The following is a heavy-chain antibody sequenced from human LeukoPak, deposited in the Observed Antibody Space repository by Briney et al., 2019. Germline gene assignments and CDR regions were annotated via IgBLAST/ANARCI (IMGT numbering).Heavy chain of an antibody. Sequence: PSETLSLTCAVYGGSFSGYYWSWIRQSPGKGLEWIAEINHSGSTDYNPSLNSRLTISVDTSKKQFSLNLTSVTAADTAVYYCASVMYDSSGYYYGPFDCWGQGTLVTVAS. D-gene: IGHD3-22*01. J-gene: IGHJ4*02. V-gene: IGHV4-34*01. CDR2: INHSGST. CDR3: ASVMYDSSGYYYGPFDC. CDR1: GGSFSGYY.